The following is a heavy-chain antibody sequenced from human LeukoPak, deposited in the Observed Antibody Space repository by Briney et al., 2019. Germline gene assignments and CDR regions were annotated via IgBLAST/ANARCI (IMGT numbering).Heavy chain of an antibody. CDR2: IYTSGST. CDR1: GGSISSYY. V-gene: IGHV4-4*08. J-gene: IGHJ4*02. Sequence: KSSETLSLTCTVSGGSISSYYWSWIRQPPGKGLEWIGRIYTSGSTNYNPSLKSRVTISVDTSKNQFSLKLSSVTAADTAVYYCARASSWYSASYYFDYWGQGTLVTVSS. CDR3: ARASSWYSASYYFDY. D-gene: IGHD2-15*01.